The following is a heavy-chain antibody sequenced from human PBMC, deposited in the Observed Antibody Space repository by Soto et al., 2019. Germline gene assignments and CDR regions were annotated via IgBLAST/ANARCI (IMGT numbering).Heavy chain of an antibody. CDR2: IIPILGIA. CDR3: AHLDSYGMDV. J-gene: IGHJ6*02. V-gene: IGHV1-69*02. Sequence: QVQLVQSGAEVKKPGSSVKVSCKASGGTFSSYTISWVRQAPGQGLEWMGRIIPILGIANYAQKFQGRVTITADKSTSTAYRGLSSLRSEDTAVYYGAHLDSYGMDVWGQGTTVTVSS. CDR1: GGTFSSYT.